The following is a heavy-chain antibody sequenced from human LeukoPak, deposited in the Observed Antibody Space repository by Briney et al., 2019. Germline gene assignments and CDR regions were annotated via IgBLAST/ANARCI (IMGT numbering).Heavy chain of an antibody. CDR1: GFTVSSNY. CDR3: AKVNYYQPYF. J-gene: IGHJ4*02. Sequence: GGSLRLSCAASGFTVSSNYMNWVRQAPGKGLEWVSTIDVTTGGSYYADSVKGRFTISRDTFQNTLYLQLNSLRVDDTAIYYCAKVNYYQPYFWGQGTLVTVSS. D-gene: IGHD2-2*01. V-gene: IGHV3-23*01. CDR2: IDVTTGGS.